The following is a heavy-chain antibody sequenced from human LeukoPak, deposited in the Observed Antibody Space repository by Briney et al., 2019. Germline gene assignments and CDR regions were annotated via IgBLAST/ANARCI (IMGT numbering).Heavy chain of an antibody. CDR2: ISGSGGTT. CDR3: AKRGVVIRVILVGFHKEAYYFDS. D-gene: IGHD3-22*01. Sequence: GGSLSLYCAVSGITLSNYGMSWVRRAPGKGREWFAGISGSGGTTNYADSVKGRFTISRDNPKNTLFLHMNSLRAEDTAVYFCAKRGVVIRVILVGFHKEAYYFDSWGQGALVTVSS. V-gene: IGHV3-23*01. CDR1: GITLSNYG. J-gene: IGHJ4*02.